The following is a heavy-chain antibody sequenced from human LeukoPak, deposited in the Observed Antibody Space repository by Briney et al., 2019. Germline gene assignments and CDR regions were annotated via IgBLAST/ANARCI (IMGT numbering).Heavy chain of an antibody. CDR2: ISSSSSTI. J-gene: IGHJ4*02. CDR3: ASLRY. Sequence: GGSLRLSCAASGFSFSNNWMSWVRQAPGKGLEWVSYISSSSSTIYYADSVKGRFTISRDNAKNSLYLQMNSLRDEDTAVYYCASLRYWDQGTLVTVSS. V-gene: IGHV3-48*02. CDR1: GFSFSNNW.